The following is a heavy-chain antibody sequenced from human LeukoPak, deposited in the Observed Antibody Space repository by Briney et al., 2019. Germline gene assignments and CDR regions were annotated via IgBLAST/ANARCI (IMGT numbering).Heavy chain of an antibody. Sequence: GGSLRLSCAASGFTFSNYAMNWVRQAPGKGLELVSGISGSGGNTYYADSVKGRFTISRDNSRNTLYLEMNSLRAEDTAVFYCAKASNYYDSSGYYHFDYWGQGTLVTVSS. J-gene: IGHJ4*02. CDR3: AKASNYYDSSGYYHFDY. V-gene: IGHV3-23*01. D-gene: IGHD3-22*01. CDR2: ISGSGGNT. CDR1: GFTFSNYA.